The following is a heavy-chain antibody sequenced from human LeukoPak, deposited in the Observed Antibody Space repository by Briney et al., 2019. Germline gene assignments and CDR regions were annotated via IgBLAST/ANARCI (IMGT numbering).Heavy chain of an antibody. CDR1: DGSISTYY. Sequence: PSETLSLTCTVSDGSISTYYWSWIRQSPGKGLEWIGYVHYSGSTNYSPSLKSRVTMSVDTSKNRFSLRLSSLTAADTAVYFCAGGGWSFDAFDFWGQGTMVTVSS. J-gene: IGHJ3*01. V-gene: IGHV4-59*08. CDR2: VHYSGST. D-gene: IGHD6-19*01. CDR3: AGGGWSFDAFDF.